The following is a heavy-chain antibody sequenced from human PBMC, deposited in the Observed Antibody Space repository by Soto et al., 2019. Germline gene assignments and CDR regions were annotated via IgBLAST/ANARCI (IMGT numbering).Heavy chain of an antibody. CDR3: AYFNGYEEFEY. J-gene: IGHJ4*02. CDR2: IYWNDDK. V-gene: IGHV2-5*01. CDR1: GFSLSTSGVG. D-gene: IGHD5-12*01. Sequence: QITLKESGPTLVKPTQTLTLTCTFSGFSLSTSGVGVGWIRQPPGKALEWLAVIYWNDDKRYSPSLKSRLTITKGTSDNQVVLTMTNVDPVDTASYYCAYFNGYEEFEYWGQGTLVTVSS.